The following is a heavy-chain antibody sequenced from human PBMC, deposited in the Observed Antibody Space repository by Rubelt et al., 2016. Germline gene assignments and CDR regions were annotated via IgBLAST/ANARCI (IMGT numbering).Heavy chain of an antibody. CDR1: GYTFTSYG. CDR2: ISAYTGNT. CDR3: ARRDGYNWDDAFDI. Sequence: QVQLVQSGAEVKKPGASVKVACKASGYTFTSYGISWVRPAPGQGLEWMGWISAYTGNTNYAQNLQGRVTMTTDTSTSTAYMELRSLRSDDTAVYYCARRDGYNWDDAFDIWGQGTMVTVSS. V-gene: IGHV1-18*01. D-gene: IGHD5-24*01. J-gene: IGHJ3*02.